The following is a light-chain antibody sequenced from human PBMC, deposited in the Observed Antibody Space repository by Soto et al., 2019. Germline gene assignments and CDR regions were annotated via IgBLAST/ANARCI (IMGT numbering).Light chain of an antibody. CDR2: GAS. CDR1: QSVPNNY. Sequence: IALTQSPGTVSLSPGERAPLSCRSRQSVPNNYIAWYQHKPRQAPRRLIYGASRRATVIPDRFSGSGSGTEFTLTIRTLAPEDSAMYYCQPYGASPFNFGPGSKLEIK. J-gene: IGKJ2*01. V-gene: IGKV3-20*01. CDR3: QPYGASPFN.